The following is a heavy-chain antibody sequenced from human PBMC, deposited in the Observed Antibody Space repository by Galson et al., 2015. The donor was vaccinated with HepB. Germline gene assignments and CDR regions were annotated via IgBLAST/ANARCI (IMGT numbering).Heavy chain of an antibody. V-gene: IGHV3-15*01. CDR1: GFTFSNAW. CDR3: TTDPTEAAMRGDDAFDI. D-gene: IGHD2-2*01. Sequence: SLRLSCAASGFTFSNAWMSWVRQAPGKGLEWVGRIKSNTDGGTTDYAAPVKGRFTISRDDSKNTLYLQMNSLKTEDTAVYYCTTDPTEAAMRGDDAFDIWGQGTMVTVSS. J-gene: IGHJ3*02. CDR2: IKSNTDGGTT.